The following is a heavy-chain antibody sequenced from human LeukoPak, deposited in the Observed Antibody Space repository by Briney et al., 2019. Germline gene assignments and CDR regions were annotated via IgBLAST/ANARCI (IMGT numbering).Heavy chain of an antibody. CDR3: ASDLGYCSGGSCYRGDY. CDR1: GGTFSSYA. D-gene: IGHD2-15*01. V-gene: IGHV1-69*13. Sequence: SVKVSCKASGGTFSSYAISWVRQAPGQGLEWMGGIIPIFGTANYAQKFQGRVTITADESTSTAYMELSSLRSEDTAAYYCASDLGYCSGGSCYRGDYWGQGTLVTVSS. J-gene: IGHJ4*02. CDR2: IIPIFGTA.